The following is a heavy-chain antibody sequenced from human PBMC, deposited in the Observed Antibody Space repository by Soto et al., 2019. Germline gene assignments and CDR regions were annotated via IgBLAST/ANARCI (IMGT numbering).Heavy chain of an antibody. Sequence: QVQLVESGGGGVQPGRSLRLSCVASGFTFSSYAMHWVRRAPGKGLEWVAVVSGDGSDKYYATSVKGRFTTSRDNSKNTLYLQMNSLRAEDTAVYNCAKDLIGTGAMDVWGQGTTVTVSS. CDR2: VSGDGSDK. J-gene: IGHJ6*02. D-gene: IGHD1-20*01. CDR3: AKDLIGTGAMDV. CDR1: GFTFSSYA. V-gene: IGHV3-30*18.